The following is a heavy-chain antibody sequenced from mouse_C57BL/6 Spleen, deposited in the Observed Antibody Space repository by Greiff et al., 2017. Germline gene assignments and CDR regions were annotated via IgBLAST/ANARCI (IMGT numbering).Heavy chain of an antibody. J-gene: IGHJ1*03. CDR2: IDPSDSET. CDR1: GYTFTSYW. CDR3: ARRGSSWYFDV. V-gene: IGHV1-52*01. Sequence: VQLQQPGAELVRPGSSVKLSCKASGYTFTSYWMHWVKQRPIQGLEWIGNIDPSDSETHYNQKFKDKATLTVDKSSSTAYMQLSSLTSEDSAVYYCARRGSSWYFDVWGTGTTVTVSS.